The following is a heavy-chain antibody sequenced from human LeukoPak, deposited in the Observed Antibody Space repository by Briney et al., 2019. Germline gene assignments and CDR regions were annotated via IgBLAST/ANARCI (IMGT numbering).Heavy chain of an antibody. V-gene: IGHV3-23*01. CDR2: ISGGGETT. CDR1: GFTFNNYA. D-gene: IGHD4-17*01. Sequence: GGSLRLSCAASGFTFNNYAMNWVRQAPGKGLEWVSSISGGGETTYYADSAKGRFTISRDNSQNTLYLQMNSLRAEDTAVYYCARDYAAYLGYFFFAYGGQGTLAPVP. CDR3: ARDYAAYLGYFFFAY. J-gene: IGHJ4*02.